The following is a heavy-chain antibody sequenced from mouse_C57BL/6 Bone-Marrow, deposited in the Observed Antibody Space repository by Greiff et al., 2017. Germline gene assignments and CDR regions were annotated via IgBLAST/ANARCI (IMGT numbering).Heavy chain of an antibody. CDR3: ARQGYGSWYFDV. Sequence: EVMLVESGGGLVQPGGSLKLSCAASGFTFSDYYMYWVRQTPEKRLEWVAYISNGGGSTYYPDTVKGRFTISRDNAKNTLYLQMSRLKSEDTAMYYCARQGYGSWYFDVWGTGTTVTVSS. CDR2: ISNGGGST. D-gene: IGHD1-1*01. CDR1: GFTFSDYY. V-gene: IGHV5-12*01. J-gene: IGHJ1*03.